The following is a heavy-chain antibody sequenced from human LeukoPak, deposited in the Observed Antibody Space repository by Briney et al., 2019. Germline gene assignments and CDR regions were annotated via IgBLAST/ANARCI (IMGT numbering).Heavy chain of an antibody. CDR2: FSGSGGTT. Sequence: GGSLRLSCAASGFTFSSYSMSWVRQAPGKGLEWVSAFSGSGGTTWYADSVKGRFTISRDNSKNTLYLQMNSLRAEDTAVYYCAETAQHESWGQGTLVTVSS. V-gene: IGHV3-23*01. J-gene: IGHJ5*02. CDR1: GFTFSSYS. CDR3: AETAQHES. D-gene: IGHD1-1*01.